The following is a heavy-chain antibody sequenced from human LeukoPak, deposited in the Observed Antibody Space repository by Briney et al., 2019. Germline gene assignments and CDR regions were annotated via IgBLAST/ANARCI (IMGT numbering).Heavy chain of an antibody. CDR2: IHHGGST. CDR1: GYSISSGYY. Sequence: PSETLSLTCTVSGYSISSGYYWGWSRQPPGKGLEWIGSIHHGGSTYYNPSLKSRVTISVDTSKNQFSLKLSSVTAADTAVYYCARGATHTAMVIWFGEVDYWGQGTLVTVSS. V-gene: IGHV4-38-2*02. J-gene: IGHJ4*02. D-gene: IGHD3-10*01. CDR3: ARGATHTAMVIWFGEVDY.